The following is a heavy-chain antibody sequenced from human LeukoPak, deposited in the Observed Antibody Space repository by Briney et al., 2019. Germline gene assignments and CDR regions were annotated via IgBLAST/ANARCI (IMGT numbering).Heavy chain of an antibody. D-gene: IGHD2-15*01. J-gene: IGHJ4*02. CDR2: MNPNSGNT. CDR1: GYTFTSYD. V-gene: IGHV1-8*01. Sequence: ASVKVSCKASGYTFTSYDINWVRQATGQGLEWMGWMNPNSGNTGYAQKFQGRVTMTRNTSISTAYMELSRLRSDDTAVYYCARAFVVAAPPFDYWGQGTLVTVSS. CDR3: ARAFVVAAPPFDY.